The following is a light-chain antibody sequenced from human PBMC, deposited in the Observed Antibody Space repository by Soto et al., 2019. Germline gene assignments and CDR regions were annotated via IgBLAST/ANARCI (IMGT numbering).Light chain of an antibody. V-gene: IGKV3-15*01. J-gene: IGKJ2*01. CDR1: ESVSSN. CDR3: QHYNTGPHT. Sequence: EIVMTQSPATLSVSPGERATLSCRASESVSSNLAWYQQKPGQAPSLLIYDASTRATAIPARFSGSGSGTEYTLTISSFQLLDFAVPHSQHYNTGPHTFGQGTNLEIK. CDR2: DAS.